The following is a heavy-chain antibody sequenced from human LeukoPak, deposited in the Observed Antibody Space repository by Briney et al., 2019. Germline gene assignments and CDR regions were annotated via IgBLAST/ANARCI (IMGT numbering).Heavy chain of an antibody. V-gene: IGHV3-30*18. CDR1: GFTFSSYG. CDR2: ISYDGSNK. J-gene: IGHJ4*02. D-gene: IGHD3-22*01. Sequence: GGSLRLSCAASGFTFSSYGMHWVRQAPAKGLEWVAVISYDGSNKYYADSVKGRFTISRDNSKNTLYLQMNSLRAEDTAVYYCAKEDYYDSSGYYYYFDYWGQGTLVTVSS. CDR3: AKEDYYDSSGYYYYFDY.